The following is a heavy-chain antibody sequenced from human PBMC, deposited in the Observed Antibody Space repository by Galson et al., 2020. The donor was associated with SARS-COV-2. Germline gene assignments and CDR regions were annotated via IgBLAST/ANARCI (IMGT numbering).Heavy chain of an antibody. CDR2: AYYTGIT. V-gene: IGHV4-61*01. CDR3: ARETVGETTCNYFDS. CDR1: GGSLRRGSDY. D-gene: IGHD1-26*01. J-gene: IGHJ4*02. Sequence: SQTLSPTCSVSGGSLRRGSDYWTWIRQPPGKGLEWIVYAYYTGITPYNPALESRVILSFDTPNKQFSLKLTSVTAAHTAVYYCARETVGETTCNYFDSWGQGILVTVSS.